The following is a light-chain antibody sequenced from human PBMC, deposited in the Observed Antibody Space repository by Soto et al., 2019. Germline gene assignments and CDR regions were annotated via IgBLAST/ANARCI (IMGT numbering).Light chain of an antibody. CDR3: SSYTSSSTLYV. CDR2: DVS. J-gene: IGLJ1*01. Sequence: QSVLTQPASVSGSPGQSITISCTGTSSDVGGYHYVSWYQQHPGKAPKLMIYDVSNRPSGVSNRFSGFKSVNTASLTISGLQAEDEADYYCSSYTSSSTLYVFGTGTKLTVL. CDR1: SSDVGGYHY. V-gene: IGLV2-14*03.